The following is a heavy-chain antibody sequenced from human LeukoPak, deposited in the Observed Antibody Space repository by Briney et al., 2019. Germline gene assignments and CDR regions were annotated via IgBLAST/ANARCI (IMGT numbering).Heavy chain of an antibody. V-gene: IGHV4-59*01. CDR1: GGSISSYY. CDR3: ARGTPSSTGY. CDR2: IYYSGST. Sequence: SETLSLTCTVSGGSISSYYWSWIRQPPGKGQEWIGYIYYSGSTNYNPSLKSRVTISVDTSKNQFSLKLSSVAAADTAVYYCARGTPSSTGYWGQGTLVTVSS. D-gene: IGHD2-2*01. J-gene: IGHJ4*02.